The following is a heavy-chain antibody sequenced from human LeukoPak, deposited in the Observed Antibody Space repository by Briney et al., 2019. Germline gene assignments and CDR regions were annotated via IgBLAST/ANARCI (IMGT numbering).Heavy chain of an antibody. CDR2: ISYDGSNK. V-gene: IGHV3-30*18. CDR3: AKVAHCSSTSCPDY. CDR1: GFTFSNYD. J-gene: IGHJ4*02. Sequence: GGSLRLSCAASGFTFSNYDVHWVRQAPGKGLECVVVISYDGSNKYYADSVKGRFTISRDNSKNTLYLQMNSLRAEDTAVYYCAKVAHCSSTSCPDYWGQGTLVTVSS. D-gene: IGHD2-2*01.